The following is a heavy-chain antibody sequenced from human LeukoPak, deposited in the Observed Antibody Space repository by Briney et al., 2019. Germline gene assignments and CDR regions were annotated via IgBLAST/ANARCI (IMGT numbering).Heavy chain of an antibody. CDR1: GFTFSSYG. CDR2: IWSDGSYK. Sequence: PGGSLRLSCSASGFTFSSYGMHWVRQAPGKGLEWVAVIWSDGSYKYYADSVKGRFTISRDNSKNTLFLQMNSLRAEDTAVYYCGRTVPLDSSGYYPSWIDYWGQGTLVTVSS. V-gene: IGHV3-33*08. J-gene: IGHJ4*02. D-gene: IGHD3-22*01. CDR3: GRTVPLDSSGYYPSWIDY.